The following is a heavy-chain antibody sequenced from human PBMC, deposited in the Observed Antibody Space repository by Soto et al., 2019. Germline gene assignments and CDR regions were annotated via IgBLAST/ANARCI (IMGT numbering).Heavy chain of an antibody. D-gene: IGHD6-19*01. Sequence: GGSLRLSCAASGFTFSDYYMSWIRQAPGKGLEWVSAISGSGGSTYYADSVKGRFTISRDNSKNTLYLQMNSLRAEDTAVYYCAKAVAGTFDAFDIWGQGTMVTVSS. CDR2: ISGSGGST. J-gene: IGHJ3*02. V-gene: IGHV3-23*01. CDR1: GFTFSDYY. CDR3: AKAVAGTFDAFDI.